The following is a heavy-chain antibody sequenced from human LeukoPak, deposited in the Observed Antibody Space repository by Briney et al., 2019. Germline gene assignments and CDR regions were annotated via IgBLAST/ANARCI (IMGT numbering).Heavy chain of an antibody. V-gene: IGHV4-59*08. Sequence: SETLSLTCTVSGGSISSYYWSWIRQPPGKGLEWIGYIYYSGSTNYNPSLKSRVTISVDTSKNQFSLKLSSVTAADTAVYYCARLGTYYYDSSGYFDYWGQGPLVTVSS. CDR2: IYYSGST. J-gene: IGHJ4*02. D-gene: IGHD3-22*01. CDR1: GGSISSYY. CDR3: ARLGTYYYDSSGYFDY.